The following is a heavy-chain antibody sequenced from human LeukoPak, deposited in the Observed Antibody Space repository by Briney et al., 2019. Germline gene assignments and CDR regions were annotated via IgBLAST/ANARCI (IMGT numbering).Heavy chain of an antibody. CDR3: ARGVVVPAAITL. Sequence: SETLSLTCAVPGGSISSGGYSWSWIRQPPGRGLEWIGYIYHSGSTYYNPSLKSRVTISVDRSKNQFSLKLSSVTAADTAVYYCARGVVVPAAITLWGQGTLVTVSS. V-gene: IGHV4-30-2*01. J-gene: IGHJ4*02. D-gene: IGHD2-2*01. CDR1: GGSISSGGYS. CDR2: IYHSGST.